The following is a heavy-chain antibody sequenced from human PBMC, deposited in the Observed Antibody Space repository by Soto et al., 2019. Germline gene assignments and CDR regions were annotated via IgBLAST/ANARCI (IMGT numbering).Heavy chain of an antibody. CDR3: AKDMSSGSGSYFD. CDR1: GYTFTSYG. Sequence: ASVKVSCKASGYTFTSYGISWVRQAPGQGLEWMGWISAYNGNTNYAQKLQGRVTMTTDTSTSTAYMELRSLRAEDTAVYYCAKDMSSGSGSYFDWGQGTLVTVSS. D-gene: IGHD3-10*01. V-gene: IGHV1-18*01. CDR2: ISAYNGNT. J-gene: IGHJ4*02.